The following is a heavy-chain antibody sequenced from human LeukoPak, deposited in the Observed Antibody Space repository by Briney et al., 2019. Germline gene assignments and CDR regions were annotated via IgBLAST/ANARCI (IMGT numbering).Heavy chain of an antibody. D-gene: IGHD2-2*03. CDR2: LSPHPNYQ. Sequence: PGRSLRLACAASGFSFSDFGVHWVRQAPGEGLGWVPVLSPHPNYQYYPDPLQGRFALSQADSTNTLYLQMNSLRDEETAVYYCARDWIDRSLDYWGLGPLVTLSS. V-gene: IGHV3-33*01. J-gene: IGHJ4*02. CDR1: GFSFSDFG. CDR3: ARDWIDRSLDY.